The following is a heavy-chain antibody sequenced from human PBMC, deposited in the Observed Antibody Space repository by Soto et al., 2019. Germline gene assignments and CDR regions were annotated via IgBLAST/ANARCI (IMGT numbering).Heavy chain of an antibody. Sequence: PSETLSLTCAVYGGSFSGYYWSWIRQPPGKGLEWIGEINHSGSTNYNPSLKSRVTISVDTSKNQFSLKLSSVTAADTAVYYCARGRVHYYDSSGYYYGRVGYYYYGMDVWGQGTTVTVSS. J-gene: IGHJ6*02. D-gene: IGHD3-22*01. V-gene: IGHV4-34*01. CDR1: GGSFSGYY. CDR2: INHSGST. CDR3: ARGRVHYYDSSGYYYGRVGYYYYGMDV.